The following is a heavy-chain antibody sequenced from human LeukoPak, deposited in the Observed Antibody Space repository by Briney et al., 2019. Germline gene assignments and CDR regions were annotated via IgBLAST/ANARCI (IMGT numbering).Heavy chain of an antibody. J-gene: IGHJ4*02. CDR2: IYYSGST. D-gene: IGHD3-3*01. Sequence: PSETLSLTCAVYGGSFSGYYWSWIRQPPGKGLEWIGYIYYSGSTYYNPSLKSRVTISVDTSKNQFSLKLSSVTAADTAVYYCASYDFWSGYYGYWGQGTLVTVS. CDR1: GGSFSGYY. V-gene: IGHV4-34*01. CDR3: ASYDFWSGYYGY.